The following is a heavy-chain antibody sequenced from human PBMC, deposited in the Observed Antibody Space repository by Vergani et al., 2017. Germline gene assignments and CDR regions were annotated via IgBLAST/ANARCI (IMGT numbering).Heavy chain of an antibody. CDR1: GFTFSSYS. CDR2: ISSSSSYI. V-gene: IGHV3-21*01. D-gene: IGHD2-8*01. Sequence: EVQLVESGGGLVQPGGSLRLSCAASGFTFSSYSMNWVRQAPGKGLEWVSSISSSSSYIYYADSVKGRFTISRDNAKNSLYLQMNSLRAEDTAVYYCARFCTNGVCYINSDYWGQGTLVTVSS. J-gene: IGHJ4*02. CDR3: ARFCTNGVCYINSDY.